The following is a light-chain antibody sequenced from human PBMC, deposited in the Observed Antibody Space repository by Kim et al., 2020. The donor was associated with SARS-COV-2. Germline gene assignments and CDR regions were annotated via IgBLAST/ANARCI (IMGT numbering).Light chain of an antibody. J-gene: IGKJ2*01. V-gene: IGKV3-20*01. Sequence: LSPGQRATLSCRASQTVSSSYLAWYQQKPGQAPSLLIYDASRRATGIPDRFSGSASGTDITLTISRLEPEDFAVYYCQHYGSSPRTFGQGTKLEIK. CDR2: DAS. CDR3: QHYGSSPRT. CDR1: QTVSSSY.